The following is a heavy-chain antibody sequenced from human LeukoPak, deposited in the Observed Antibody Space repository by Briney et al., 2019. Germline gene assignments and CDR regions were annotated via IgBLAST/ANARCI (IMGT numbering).Heavy chain of an antibody. D-gene: IGHD1-26*01. CDR1: GFTFGDYA. CDR2: ISISDTST. V-gene: IGHV3-23*01. J-gene: IGHJ4*02. CDR3: VKGRKWELPFDY. Sequence: GGSLRLSCTTSGFTFGDYALTWVRQAPGKGLEWVSAISISDTSTYYADSVKGRFIISRDISKNTLYLQMNSLRADDTAVYYCVKGRKWELPFDYWGQGTLVTVSS.